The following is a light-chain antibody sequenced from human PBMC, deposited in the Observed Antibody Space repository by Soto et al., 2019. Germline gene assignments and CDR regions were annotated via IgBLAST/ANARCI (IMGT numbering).Light chain of an antibody. Sequence: DIQMTQSPSSLSASVGDRVTIPCRASQSISGYLNWYQQKPGKAPKLLIYAASSLQSGVPSRFSGSGSGTDFTLTISSLQPEDFATYYCQQSYSTPMYTFGQGTKLEIK. V-gene: IGKV1-39*01. CDR2: AAS. CDR3: QQSYSTPMYT. CDR1: QSISGY. J-gene: IGKJ2*01.